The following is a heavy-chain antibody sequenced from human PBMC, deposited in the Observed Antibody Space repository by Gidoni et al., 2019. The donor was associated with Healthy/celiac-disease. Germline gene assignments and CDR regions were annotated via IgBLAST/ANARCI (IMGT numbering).Heavy chain of an antibody. D-gene: IGHD4-17*01. CDR1: AYTFTSYD. CDR3: ARSPHGDYKNWFDP. Sequence: QLQLVQSGAEVTKPGASVKVSCEASAYTFTSYDMHWVRQATGQGLEWMGIINPSGGSTSYAQKCQGRGTMTRNTSTSTVYMELSSLRSEDTAVYYCARSPHGDYKNWFDPWGQGTLVTVSS. CDR2: INPSGGST. J-gene: IGHJ5*02. V-gene: IGHV1-46*01.